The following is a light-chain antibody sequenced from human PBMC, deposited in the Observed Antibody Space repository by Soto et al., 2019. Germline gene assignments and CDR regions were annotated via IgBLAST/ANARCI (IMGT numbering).Light chain of an antibody. CDR1: QSISNW. CDR2: KAS. CDR3: QQYSSYPMST. V-gene: IGKV1-5*03. J-gene: IGKJ2*01. Sequence: DIEMTQSPSSLSASVGDRVTITCRASQSISNWLAWYQQKPGKAPKLLIYKASSLETGVPSRFSGSGSGTEFTLTISSLQPDDFATYCCQQYSSYPMSTFGQGTKLEIK.